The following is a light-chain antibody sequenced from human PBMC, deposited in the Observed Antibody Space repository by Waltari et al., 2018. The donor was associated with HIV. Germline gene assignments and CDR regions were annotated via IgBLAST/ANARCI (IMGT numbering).Light chain of an antibody. CDR1: SRYVSDSKY. CDR3: CSYAGTSLNWV. CDR2: GCN. Sequence: QSALNQPRSVSGSPGQSVTISCTADSRYVSDSKYVYWYQQHPGKAPTLLLFGCNKRPSGVPERFSGSTSDNTASLTITWLQADDEPHYYCCSYAGTSLNWVFGGGTMLTVL. J-gene: IGLJ3*02. V-gene: IGLV2-11*01.